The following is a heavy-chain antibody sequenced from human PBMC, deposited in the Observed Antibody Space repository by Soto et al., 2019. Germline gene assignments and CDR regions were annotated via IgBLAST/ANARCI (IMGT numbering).Heavy chain of an antibody. CDR3: ASGDDIWNYAY. J-gene: IGHJ4*02. V-gene: IGHV4-59*08. Sequence: SETLSLTCTVSGGSISSYYWSWIRQPPGKGLEWIGYIYYSGSTNYNPSLKSRVTISVDTSKNQFSLKLSSVTAADTAVYYCASGDDIWNYAYWGQGTLVTVSS. D-gene: IGHD1-7*01. CDR2: IYYSGST. CDR1: GGSISSYY.